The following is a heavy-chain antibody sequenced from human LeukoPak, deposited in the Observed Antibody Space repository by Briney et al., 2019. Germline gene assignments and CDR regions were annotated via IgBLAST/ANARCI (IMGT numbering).Heavy chain of an antibody. CDR3: AARPVSEAGYFDY. Sequence: GGSLRLSCAASGFTFSSYAMSWVRQAPGKGLEWVSAISGSGGSTYYADSVKGRFTISRDNSQNTLYLQMNSLRADDTAVYYCAARPVSEAGYFDYWGQGTLVTVSS. CDR1: GFTFSSYA. D-gene: IGHD3-10*01. CDR2: ISGSGGST. V-gene: IGHV3-23*01. J-gene: IGHJ4*02.